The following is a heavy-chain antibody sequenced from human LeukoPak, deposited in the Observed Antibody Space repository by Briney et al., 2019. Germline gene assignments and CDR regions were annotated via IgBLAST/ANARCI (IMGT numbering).Heavy chain of an antibody. D-gene: IGHD3-3*01. V-gene: IGHV4-61*02. J-gene: IGHJ6*02. Sequence: TLSLTCTVSGGSISSGGYYWSWIRQPAGKGLEWIGRIYTSGSTNYNPSLKSRVTISVDTSKNQFSLKLSSVTAADTAVYYCARYYYDLDYYYGMGVWGQGTTVTVSS. CDR3: ARYYYDLDYYYGMGV. CDR2: IYTSGST. CDR1: GGSISSGGYY.